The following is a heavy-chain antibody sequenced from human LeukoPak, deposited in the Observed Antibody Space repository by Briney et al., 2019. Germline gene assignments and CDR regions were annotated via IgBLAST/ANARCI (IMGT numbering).Heavy chain of an antibody. CDR2: INHSGST. CDR3: AVRYFDWLSFDY. D-gene: IGHD3-9*01. Sequence: SETLSLTCAVYGGSFGGYYWSWIRQPPGKGLEWIGEINHSGSTNYNPSLKSRVTISVDTSKNQFSLKLSSVTAADTAVYYCAVRYFDWLSFDYWGQGTLVTVSS. CDR1: GGSFGGYY. V-gene: IGHV4-34*01. J-gene: IGHJ4*02.